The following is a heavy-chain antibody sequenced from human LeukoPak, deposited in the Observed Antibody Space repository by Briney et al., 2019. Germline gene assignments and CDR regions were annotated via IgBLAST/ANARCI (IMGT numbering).Heavy chain of an antibody. J-gene: IGHJ5*02. CDR2: INDDGSDT. CDR3: VRGGPSTWS. D-gene: IGHD2-15*01. CDR1: GFTVSSNY. V-gene: IGHV3-74*01. Sequence: GGSLRLSCAASGFTVSSNYMSWVRQAPGKRPVWVSRINDDGSDTIYADSVRGRFTISRDDAKNTVYLQMNNLRAEDTAVYYCVRGGPSTWSWGQGTLVTVSS.